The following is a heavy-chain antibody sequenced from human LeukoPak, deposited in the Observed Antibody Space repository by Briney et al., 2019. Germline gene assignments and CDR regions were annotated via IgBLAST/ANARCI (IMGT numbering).Heavy chain of an antibody. V-gene: IGHV4-59*01. CDR3: ASKSTDHGELRFDY. CDR1: GDSTNTYF. J-gene: IGHJ4*02. D-gene: IGHD4-17*01. CDR2: IYYTGTT. Sequence: SETLSLTCTISGDSTNTYFWSWIRQPPGKGLEWLGYIYYTGTTNYNPSLKSRVTISVDASKNQFSLKVSCGTAADTGVYYCASKSTDHGELRFDYWGQGTLVTVSS.